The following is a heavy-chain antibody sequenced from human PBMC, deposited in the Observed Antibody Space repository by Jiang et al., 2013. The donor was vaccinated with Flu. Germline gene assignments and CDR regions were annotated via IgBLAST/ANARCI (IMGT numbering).Heavy chain of an antibody. Sequence: VQLVESGGGVVQPGRSLRLSCAASGFTFSSYAMHWVRQAPGKGLEWVAVISYDGSNKYYADSVKGRFTISRDNSKNTLYLQMNSLRAEDTAVYYCARDLQDIVVVVAVHPDDAFDIWG. CDR3: ARDLQDIVVVVAVHPDDAFDI. D-gene: IGHD2-15*01. CDR1: GFTFSSYA. J-gene: IGHJ3*02. V-gene: IGHV3-30*01. CDR2: ISYDGSNK.